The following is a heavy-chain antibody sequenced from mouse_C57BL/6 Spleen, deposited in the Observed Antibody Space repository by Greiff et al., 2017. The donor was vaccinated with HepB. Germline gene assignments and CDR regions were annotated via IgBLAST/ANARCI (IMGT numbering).Heavy chain of an antibody. D-gene: IGHD1-1*01. CDR1: GYTFTSSW. CDR2: IHPNSGST. Sequence: QVQLQQPGAELVKPGASVKLSCKASGYTFTSSWMHWVKQRPGQGLEWIGMIHPNSGSTNYNEKFKSKATLTVDKSSSTAYMQLSSLTSEDSAVYYCARSEGITSYYFDYWGQGTTLTVSS. V-gene: IGHV1-64*01. J-gene: IGHJ2*01. CDR3: ARSEGITSYYFDY.